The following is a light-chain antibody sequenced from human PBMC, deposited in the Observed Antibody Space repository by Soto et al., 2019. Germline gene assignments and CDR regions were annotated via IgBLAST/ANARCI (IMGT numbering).Light chain of an antibody. CDR3: SSYTSSTTLYV. CDR1: SSDVGNYNY. CDR2: DVS. Sequence: QSVLTQPPSASGSPGQSVTISCTGASSDVGNYNYVSWYQQHPGKAPKLIIYDVSNRPSGVSNRFSGSKSGNTASLTISGLQAEDEADYYCSSYTSSTTLYVFGTGTKVTVL. V-gene: IGLV2-14*03. J-gene: IGLJ1*01.